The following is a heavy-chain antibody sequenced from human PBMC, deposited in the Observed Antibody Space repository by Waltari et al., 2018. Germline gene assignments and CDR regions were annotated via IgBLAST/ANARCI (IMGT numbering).Heavy chain of an antibody. J-gene: IGHJ4*02. V-gene: IGHV4-39*07. Sequence: QLQLQESGPGLVKPSETLSLTCPVSRRSISNTNYYWGWVRQPPGKGLEWIGSCYKSGTTYYNPSLKSRVTISVDTSNNQFSLKLNSVTAADTAVYYCVRGYPDIVATISDYWGQGTLVIVSS. CDR1: RRSISNTNYY. D-gene: IGHD5-12*01. CDR3: VRGYPDIVATISDY. CDR2: CYKSGTT.